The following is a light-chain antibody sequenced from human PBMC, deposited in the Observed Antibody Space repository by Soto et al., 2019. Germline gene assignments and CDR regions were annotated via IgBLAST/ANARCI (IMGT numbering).Light chain of an antibody. CDR2: GAS. CDR1: QSVSSK. Sequence: EIVMTQSPATLSVSPWERATLSCRASQSVSSKLAWYQQKPGQAPRLFIFGASTRATGIPARFSGSGSGTEFTLTISSLQSEDFAVYYCQQYDNWPWTFGQGTKVDIK. CDR3: QQYDNWPWT. J-gene: IGKJ1*01. V-gene: IGKV3-15*01.